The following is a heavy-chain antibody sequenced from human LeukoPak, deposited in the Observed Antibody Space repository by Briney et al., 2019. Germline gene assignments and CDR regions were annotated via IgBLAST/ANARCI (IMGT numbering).Heavy chain of an antibody. V-gene: IGHV3-7*03. D-gene: IGHD6-13*01. CDR1: GFTFSSYW. J-gene: IGHJ4*02. CDR2: IKQDGSEK. CDR3: ARERVGSSWYFDY. Sequence: GGSLRLSCAASGFTFSSYWMTWVRQAPGKGLEWVANIKQDGSEKYYVDSVKGRFTISRDNAKNSLYLQMNSLRAEDTAVYYCARERVGSSWYFDYWGLGTLVTVSS.